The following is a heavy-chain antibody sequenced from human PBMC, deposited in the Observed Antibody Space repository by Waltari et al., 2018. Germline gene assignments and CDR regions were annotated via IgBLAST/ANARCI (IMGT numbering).Heavy chain of an antibody. J-gene: IGHJ4*02. Sequence: QVQLQESGPGLVKPSETLSLTCTVPGGSISSSYWTWIRQPPGKGLEWIGYIYYSGSTNYNPSLKSRVTISVDTSKNQFSLKLSSVTAADTAVYYCARGPYSNYYTYWGQGTLVTVSS. D-gene: IGHD4-4*01. CDR3: ARGPYSNYYTY. CDR1: GGSISSSY. CDR2: IYYSGST. V-gene: IGHV4-59*01.